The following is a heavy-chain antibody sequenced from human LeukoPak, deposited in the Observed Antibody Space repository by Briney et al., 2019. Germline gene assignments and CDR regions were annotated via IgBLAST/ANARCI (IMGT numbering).Heavy chain of an antibody. J-gene: IGHJ4*02. CDR3: ARDGRVGEFLSSPGY. Sequence: GGSLRLSCATPGFIFSTYRMNWVRQAPGKGLELISFIDPSSSTIYYADSVKGRFTISRDNAKNSLYLHMNSLRAEDTAIYYCARDGRVGEFLSSPGYWGQGTRVTVSS. CDR1: GFIFSTYR. CDR2: IDPSSSTI. V-gene: IGHV3-48*01. D-gene: IGHD3-10*01.